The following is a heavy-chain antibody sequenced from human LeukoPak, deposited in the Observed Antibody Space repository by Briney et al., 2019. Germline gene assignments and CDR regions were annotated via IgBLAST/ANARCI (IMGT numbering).Heavy chain of an antibody. V-gene: IGHV1-2*02. CDR3: ARQTVARPHDCFDR. CDR1: GYTFTFYN. D-gene: IGHD6-19*01. CDR2: IKPNSGGA. Sequence: ASVYLSRTSAGYTFTFYNIHWLRQPPAQGLEWMGWIKPNSGGANSAQKLLGRVTMTSDTSTSLAYMGLRTVGSAETAVSYCARQTVARPHDCFDRWGPGTLVTVSS. J-gene: IGHJ5*02.